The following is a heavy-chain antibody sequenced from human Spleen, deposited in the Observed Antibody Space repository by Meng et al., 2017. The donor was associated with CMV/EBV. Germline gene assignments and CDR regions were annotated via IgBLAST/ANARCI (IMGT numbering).Heavy chain of an antibody. J-gene: IGHJ4*02. CDR3: ARVWDLEGSDY. Sequence: GESLKISCAASGFTFSTYEMNWVRQAPGKGLEWVSSISRSSDYIYYADSVKGRFTISRDNAKNSLYLQMNSLRAEDTAVYYCARVWDLEGSDYWGQGRLVTVSS. V-gene: IGHV3-21*01. D-gene: IGHD1-26*01. CDR2: ISRSSDYI. CDR1: GFTFSTYE.